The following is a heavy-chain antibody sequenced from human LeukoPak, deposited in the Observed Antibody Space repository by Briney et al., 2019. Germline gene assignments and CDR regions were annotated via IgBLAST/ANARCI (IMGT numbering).Heavy chain of an antibody. D-gene: IGHD6-19*01. CDR2: IYYSGST. Sequence: SETLSLTRTVSGGSISSYYWSWIRQPPGKGLEWIGYIYYSGSTNYNPSLKSRVTISVDTSKNQFSLKLSSVTAADTAVYYCARHQGSGWYRAFDIWGQGTMVTVSS. V-gene: IGHV4-59*08. CDR3: ARHQGSGWYRAFDI. CDR1: GGSISSYY. J-gene: IGHJ3*02.